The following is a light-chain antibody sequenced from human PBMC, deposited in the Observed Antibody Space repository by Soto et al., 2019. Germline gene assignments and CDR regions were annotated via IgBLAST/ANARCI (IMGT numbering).Light chain of an antibody. CDR3: QQYITSPWT. Sequence: EVVLTQSPFTLSFSPVERSTLSFRASRIVSISYLAWYQQKPGQSPRRLIYAGSSRATGIPDRFSGSGSGTDFTLTIRSLEPEDFAVYYCQQYITSPWTFGQGTKVDIK. CDR1: RIVSISY. V-gene: IGKV3-20*01. J-gene: IGKJ1*01. CDR2: AGS.